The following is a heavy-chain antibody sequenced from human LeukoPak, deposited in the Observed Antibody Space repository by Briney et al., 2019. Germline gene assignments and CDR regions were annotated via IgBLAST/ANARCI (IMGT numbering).Heavy chain of an antibody. CDR3: ARRYSNSYFDY. D-gene: IGHD4-11*01. V-gene: IGHV4-30-4*08. CDR2: IYYSGST. CDR1: GGSISSGDYY. Sequence: SQTLSLTCTVSGGSISSGDYYWSWIRQPPGKGLEWIGYIYYSGSTYYNPSLKSRVTISVGTSKNQFSLKLNSVTAADTAVYYCARRYSNSYFDYWGQGTLVTVSS. J-gene: IGHJ4*02.